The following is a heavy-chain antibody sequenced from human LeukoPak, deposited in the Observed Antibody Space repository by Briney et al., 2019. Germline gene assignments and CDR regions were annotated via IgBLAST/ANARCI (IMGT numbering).Heavy chain of an antibody. V-gene: IGHV4-59*01. CDR1: GGSISSYY. J-gene: IGHJ1*01. Sequence: SETLSLTCSVSGGSISSYYWTWIRQPPGKGLEWIGYRYYSGSTTYNPSLKSRVTISVDTSKSQFSLKLISATAADTAIYYCARVRGDFETDWGQGTLVTVSS. CDR2: RYYSGST. D-gene: IGHD3-16*01. CDR3: ARVRGDFETD.